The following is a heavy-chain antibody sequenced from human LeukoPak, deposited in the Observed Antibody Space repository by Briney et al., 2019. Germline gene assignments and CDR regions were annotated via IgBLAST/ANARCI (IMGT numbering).Heavy chain of an antibody. V-gene: IGHV6-1*01. Sequence: SQTLSLTCAISGDSVSSTSAAWNWIRQCPSRGLEWLGRTYYRSKWYNDYAVSVKSRITINPDTSKNQFSLQLNSVTPEDTAVYYCAWSSGWYDYYGMDVWGQGTTVTVSS. CDR3: AWSSGWYDYYGMDV. D-gene: IGHD6-19*01. J-gene: IGHJ6*02. CDR2: TYYRSKWYN. CDR1: GDSVSSTSAA.